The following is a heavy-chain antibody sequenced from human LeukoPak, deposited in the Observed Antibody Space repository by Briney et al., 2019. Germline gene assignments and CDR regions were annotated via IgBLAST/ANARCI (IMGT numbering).Heavy chain of an antibody. Sequence: SETLSLTCTVSGGSISSYYWSWIRQPPGKGLEWIGYIYYSGSTNYNPSLKSRVTISVDTSKNQFSLKLSSVTAADTAVYYCARLMYIDGMDVWGQGTTVTVSS. V-gene: IGHV4-59*08. D-gene: IGHD2-15*01. CDR2: IYYSGST. CDR3: ARLMYIDGMDV. J-gene: IGHJ6*02. CDR1: GGSISSYY.